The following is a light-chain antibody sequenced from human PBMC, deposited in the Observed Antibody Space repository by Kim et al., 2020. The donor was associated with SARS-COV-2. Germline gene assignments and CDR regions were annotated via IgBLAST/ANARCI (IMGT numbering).Light chain of an antibody. Sequence: GQRVTIACSGGSSNVGTNYEHWYQQLPGTAPKLLIYKDRQRPSGVPDRFSGSKSGTSASLAISGLQSEDEADYYCATWDDSLSGPVFGGGTKVTVL. V-gene: IGLV1-47*01. CDR2: KDR. CDR3: ATWDDSLSGPV. CDR1: SSNVGTNY. J-gene: IGLJ3*02.